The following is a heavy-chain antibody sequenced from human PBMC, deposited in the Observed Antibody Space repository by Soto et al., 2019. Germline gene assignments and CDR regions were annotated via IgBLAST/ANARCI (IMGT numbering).Heavy chain of an antibody. Sequence: ASVKVSCKASGYTFINYYMHWVRQAHGQGFECMGRISPKSGGSNYAQKFQGSVSXXXXXXXXXXXXXXSSLWSEDTAVYYWAKPPGYFSDWYYFALWGQGTQVTVSS. V-gene: IGHV1-2*02. D-gene: IGHD3-9*01. CDR2: ISPKSGGS. CDR3: AKPPGYFSDWYYFAL. CDR1: GYTFINYY. J-gene: IGHJ4*02.